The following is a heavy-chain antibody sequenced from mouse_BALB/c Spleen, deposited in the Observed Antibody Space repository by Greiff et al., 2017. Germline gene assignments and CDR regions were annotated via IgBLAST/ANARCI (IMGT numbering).Heavy chain of an antibody. J-gene: IGHJ3*01. Sequence: VMLVESGPGLVAPSQSLSITCTVSGFSLTSYGVHWVRQPPGKGLEWLGVIWAGGSTNYNSALMSRLSISKDNSKSQVFLKMNSLQTDDTAMYYCARDTDYYGSSLAWFAYWGQGTLVTVSA. CDR1: GFSLTSYG. V-gene: IGHV2-9*02. CDR3: ARDTDYYGSSLAWFAY. CDR2: IWAGGST. D-gene: IGHD1-1*01.